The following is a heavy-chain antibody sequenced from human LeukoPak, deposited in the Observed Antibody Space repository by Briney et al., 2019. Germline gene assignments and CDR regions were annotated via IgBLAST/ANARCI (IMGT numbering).Heavy chain of an antibody. CDR1: GFTFSSYG. CDR3: ARDRGIAVAGTSEYFQH. J-gene: IGHJ1*01. D-gene: IGHD6-19*01. V-gene: IGHV3-33*01. Sequence: GGSLRLSCAASGFTFSSYGMHWVRQAPGKGLEWVAVIWYDGSNKYYADSVKGRFTISRDNSKNTLYLQMNSLRAEDTAVYYCARDRGIAVAGTSEYFQHWGQGTLITVSS. CDR2: IWYDGSNK.